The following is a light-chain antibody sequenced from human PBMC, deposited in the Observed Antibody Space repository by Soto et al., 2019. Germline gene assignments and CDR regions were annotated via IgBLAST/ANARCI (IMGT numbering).Light chain of an antibody. Sequence: QSVLTQSPSGSASLGASVKLTCTLSSGHSSYAIAWHQQQPEKGPRYLMILNTDGSHTKGDGIPDRFSGSSSGAERYLTISSLQSEDEADYYCQTWGTGIQDVVFGGGTKVTVL. CDR2: LNTDGSH. J-gene: IGLJ2*01. V-gene: IGLV4-69*01. CDR3: QTWGTGIQDVV. CDR1: SGHSSYA.